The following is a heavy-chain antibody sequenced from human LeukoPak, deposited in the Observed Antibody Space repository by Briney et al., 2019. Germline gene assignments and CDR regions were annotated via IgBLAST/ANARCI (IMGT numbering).Heavy chain of an antibody. V-gene: IGHV4-61*08. D-gene: IGHD5-18*01. CDR1: GGSVNSGGYY. J-gene: IGHJ4*02. CDR2: IYYSGST. Sequence: SETLSLTCTVSGGSVNSGGYYWSWIRQPPGKGLEWIGYIYYSGSTNYNPSLKSRVTISVDTSKNQFSLKLSSVTAADTAVYYCARDGRDTAMVPYYFDYWGQGTLVTVSS. CDR3: ARDGRDTAMVPYYFDY.